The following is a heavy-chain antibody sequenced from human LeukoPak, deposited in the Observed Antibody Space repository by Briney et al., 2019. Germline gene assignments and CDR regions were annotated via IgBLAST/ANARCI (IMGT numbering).Heavy chain of an antibody. CDR3: ARDNSGWSVDY. Sequence: ASVKVSCKASGYTFTSYGISWVRQAPGQGLEWMGWISAYNGNTNYAQKLQGRVTMTTDTSTSTVYMELNSLESEDTAMYYCARDNSGWSVDYWGQGTLVTVTS. V-gene: IGHV1-18*01. J-gene: IGHJ4*02. CDR1: GYTFTSYG. CDR2: ISAYNGNT. D-gene: IGHD6-19*01.